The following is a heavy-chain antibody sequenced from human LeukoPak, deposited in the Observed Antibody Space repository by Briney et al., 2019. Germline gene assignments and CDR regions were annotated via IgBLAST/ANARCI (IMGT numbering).Heavy chain of an antibody. CDR2: IYTRWST. CDR1: GCSTSNSSYY. CDR3: ERSGRGHYYGSGSYYRVRSTFDY. Sequence: SGTVSLTCTGSGCSTSNSSYYWRWLRQPPGKGLECLSCIYTRWSTNYNPSRERRVTMSVNTSKHQFSLKLSSVTAADTDVYYCERSGRGHYYGSGSYYRVRSTFDYWGQGTLVTVSS. D-gene: IGHD3-10*01. J-gene: IGHJ4*02. V-gene: IGHV4-39*07.